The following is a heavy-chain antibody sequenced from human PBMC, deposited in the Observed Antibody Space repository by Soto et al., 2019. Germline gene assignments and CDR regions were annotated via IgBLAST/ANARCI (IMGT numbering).Heavy chain of an antibody. D-gene: IGHD2-2*01. CDR3: ASQGRTQDCSSTSCYAPDFDY. CDR2: IIPILGIA. CDR1: GGTFSSYT. V-gene: IGHV1-69*02. Sequence: QVQLVQSGAEVKKPGSSVKVSCKASGGTFSSYTISWVRQAPGQGLEWMGRIIPILGIANYAQKFQGRVTITADKSTSTAYMELSSLRSEDTAVYYCASQGRTQDCSSTSCYAPDFDYWGQGTLVTVSS. J-gene: IGHJ4*02.